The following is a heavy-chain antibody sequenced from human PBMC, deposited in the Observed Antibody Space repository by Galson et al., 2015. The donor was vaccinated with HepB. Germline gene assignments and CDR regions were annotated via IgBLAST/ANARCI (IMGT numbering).Heavy chain of an antibody. D-gene: IGHD6-19*01. CDR2: ISATNRYI. V-gene: IGHV3-21*01. Sequence: SLRLSCAASGFTFSTYSLNWVRQAPGKGLEWVSAISATNRYIYYADSVRGRFTISRDNAKNSVSLQMNSLRAGDTALYYCARDDVAEYSSGWSTMSVWGPGTLVTVSS. J-gene: IGHJ4*02. CDR3: ARDDVAEYSSGWSTMSV. CDR1: GFTFSTYS.